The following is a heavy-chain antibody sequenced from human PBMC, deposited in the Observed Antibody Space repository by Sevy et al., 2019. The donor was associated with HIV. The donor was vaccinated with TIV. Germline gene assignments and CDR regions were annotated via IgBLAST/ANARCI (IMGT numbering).Heavy chain of an antibody. CDR2: FDRAGNT. Sequence: GGSLRLSCAASGFTFNSYDMNWVRHATGKGLEWVSVFDRAGNTFNPDSVKVRFTISRDNGKNTLYLHMNNLRAEDTAVYYCTRSRSCCDYGLDDWGQGTMVTVSS. D-gene: IGHD3-10*01. CDR1: GFTFNSYD. CDR3: TRSRSCCDYGLDD. J-gene: IGHJ4*02. V-gene: IGHV3-66*01.